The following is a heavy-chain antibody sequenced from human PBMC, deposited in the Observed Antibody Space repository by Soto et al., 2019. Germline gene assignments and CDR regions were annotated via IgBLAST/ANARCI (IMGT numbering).Heavy chain of an antibody. V-gene: IGHV3-21*01. CDR3: AKVGDQWLLEIDY. CDR2: ISSESTKI. CDR1: GFTFSNYS. D-gene: IGHD6-19*01. J-gene: IGHJ4*02. Sequence: EVQLVESGGGLVKPGGSLRLSCAASGFTFSNYSMTWVRQAPGKGLEWVSAISSESTKISYADSVKGRFTISRDNAHSSVFLLMRRLRAEDTAVDYCAKVGDQWLLEIDYWGQGSLVTVAS.